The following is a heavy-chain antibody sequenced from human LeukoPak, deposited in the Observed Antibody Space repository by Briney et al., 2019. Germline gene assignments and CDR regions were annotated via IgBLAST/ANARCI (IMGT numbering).Heavy chain of an antibody. Sequence: PGGSLRLSCAASGFTFSSYGMNWVRQAPGKGLEWVSSISSSSSYIYYADSVKGRFTISRDNAKNSLYLQMNSLRAEDTAVYYCAREYYDFWSGYYPPYYFDYWGQGTLVTVSS. D-gene: IGHD3-3*01. CDR1: GFTFSSYG. CDR3: AREYYDFWSGYYPPYYFDY. V-gene: IGHV3-21*01. J-gene: IGHJ4*02. CDR2: ISSSSSYI.